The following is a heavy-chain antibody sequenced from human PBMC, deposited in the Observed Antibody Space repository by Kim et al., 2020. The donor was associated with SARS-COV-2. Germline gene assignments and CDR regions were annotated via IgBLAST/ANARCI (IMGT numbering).Heavy chain of an antibody. CDR1: GGSISSYY. CDR3: ARAGSYYYDSSGYYSDAFDI. J-gene: IGHJ3*02. D-gene: IGHD3-22*01. CDR2: IYYSGST. V-gene: IGHV4-59*01. Sequence: SETLSLTCTVSGGSISSYYWSWIRQPPGKGLEWIGYIYYSGSTNYNPSLKSRVTISVDTSKNQFSLKLSSVTAADTAVYYCARAGSYYYDSSGYYSDAFDIWGQGTMVTVSS.